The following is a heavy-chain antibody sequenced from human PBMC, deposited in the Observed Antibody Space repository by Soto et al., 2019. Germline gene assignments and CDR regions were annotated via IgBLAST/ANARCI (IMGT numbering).Heavy chain of an antibody. CDR3: TTARLYYDFWSGYYTRFDY. Sequence: GGPLRLSCAASGFTFSNAWMNWVRQAPGKGLEWVGRIKSKTDGGTTDYAAPVKGRFTISRDDSKNTLYLQMNSLKTEDTAVYYCTTARLYYDFWSGYYTRFDYWGQGTLVTVSS. V-gene: IGHV3-15*07. D-gene: IGHD3-3*01. J-gene: IGHJ4*02. CDR1: GFTFSNAW. CDR2: IKSKTDGGTT.